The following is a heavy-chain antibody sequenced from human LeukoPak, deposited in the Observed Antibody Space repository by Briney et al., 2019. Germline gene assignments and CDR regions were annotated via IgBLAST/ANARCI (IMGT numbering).Heavy chain of an antibody. D-gene: IGHD3-3*01. CDR2: IWYDGSNK. J-gene: IGHJ4*02. CDR3: ARESYDFWSGCAYYFDY. Sequence: GGSLRLSCAASGFTFSSYGMHWVRQAPGKGLEGVAVIWYDGSNKYYADSVKGRFTISRDNSKNTMYLQMNRLRAEDTAVYYCARESYDFWSGCAYYFDYWGQGTLVTVSS. CDR1: GFTFSSYG. V-gene: IGHV3-33*01.